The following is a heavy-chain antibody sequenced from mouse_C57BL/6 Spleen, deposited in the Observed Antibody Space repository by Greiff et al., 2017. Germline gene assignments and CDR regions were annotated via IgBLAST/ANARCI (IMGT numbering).Heavy chain of an antibody. CDR2: IYPGDGDT. V-gene: IGHV1-82*01. CDR1: GYAFSSSW. Sequence: VMLVESGPELVKPGASVKISCKASGYAFSSSWMNWVKQRPGKGLEWIGRIYPGDGDTNYNGKFKGKATLTADKSSSTAYMQLSSLTSEDSAVYFCARERGDWGFDYWGQGTTLTVSS. J-gene: IGHJ2*01. D-gene: IGHD4-1*01. CDR3: ARERGDWGFDY.